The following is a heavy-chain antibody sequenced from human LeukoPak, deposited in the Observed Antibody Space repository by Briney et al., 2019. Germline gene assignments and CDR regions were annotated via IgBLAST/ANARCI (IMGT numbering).Heavy chain of an antibody. J-gene: IGHJ5*02. CDR1: GFTFSGSA. CDR2: IRSKANSYAT. D-gene: IGHD3-10*01. V-gene: IGHV3-73*01. CDR3: TRQDPDYYGSGTSGWFDP. Sequence: PGGSLRLSCAASGFTFSGSAMHWVRQASGKGLEWVGRIRSKANSYATAYAASVKGRFTISRDDSENTAYLQMNSLKTEDTAVYYCTRQDPDYYGSGTSGWFDPWGQGTLVTVSS.